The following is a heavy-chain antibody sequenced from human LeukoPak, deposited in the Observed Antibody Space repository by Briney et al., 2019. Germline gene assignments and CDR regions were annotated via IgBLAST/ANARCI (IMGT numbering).Heavy chain of an antibody. D-gene: IGHD6-13*01. Sequence: GGSLRLSCAASGFTFSSYEMNWVRQAPGKGLEWVSYISSSGSTIYYADSVKGRFTISRDNAKNSLYLQMNSLRAEDTAVYYCARDGGEAAAGSKAHDYWGQGTLVTVSS. CDR2: ISSSGSTI. CDR1: GFTFSSYE. CDR3: ARDGGEAAAGSKAHDY. J-gene: IGHJ4*02. V-gene: IGHV3-48*03.